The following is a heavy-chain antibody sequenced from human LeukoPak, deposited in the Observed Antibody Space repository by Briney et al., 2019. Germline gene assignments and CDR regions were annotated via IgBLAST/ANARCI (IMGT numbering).Heavy chain of an antibody. CDR2: IYYSGST. CDR1: GGSISSGDYY. D-gene: IGHD3-22*01. Sequence: SETLSLTCTVSGGSISSGDYYWSWIRQPPGKGLEWIGYIYYSGSTYYNPSLKSRVTISVDTSKNQFSLKLSSVTAADTAVYYCARDSSGYYSPDYWGQGTLVTVSS. CDR3: ARDSSGYYSPDY. J-gene: IGHJ4*02. V-gene: IGHV4-30-4*01.